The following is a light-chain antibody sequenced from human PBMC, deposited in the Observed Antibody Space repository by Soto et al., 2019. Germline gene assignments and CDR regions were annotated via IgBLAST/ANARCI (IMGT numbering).Light chain of an antibody. CDR1: QSVSSSY. CDR2: GAP. CDR3: QQYGSSPLFT. Sequence: EMGLTQSPGTLSLSPGERATLSCRASQSVSSSYLAWYQQKPGQAPRHLIDGAPSRATGIPDRFSGSGSETDFTLTISRLEPEDFAVYYCQQYGSSPLFTFGPGTKVDIK. V-gene: IGKV3-20*01. J-gene: IGKJ3*01.